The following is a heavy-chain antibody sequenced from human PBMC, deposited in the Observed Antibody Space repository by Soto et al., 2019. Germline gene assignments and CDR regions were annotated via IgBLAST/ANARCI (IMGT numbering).Heavy chain of an antibody. D-gene: IGHD3-16*01. J-gene: IGHJ6*02. CDR2: ISNSGDTT. CDR1: GFTFSNFA. V-gene: IGHV3-23*01. CDR3: AQGAGGTYYFYAVDV. Sequence: GGSLRLSCAASGFTFSNFAMSWVRQAPGKGLEWVSSISNSGDTTFHAAPERGRFTISRTNSNRSPLMPMTSLSAEDMAVYYCAQGAGGTYYFYAVDVWAQGTTVTVSS.